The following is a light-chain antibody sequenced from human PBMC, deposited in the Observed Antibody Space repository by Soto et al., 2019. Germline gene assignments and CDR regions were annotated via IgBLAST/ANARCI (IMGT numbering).Light chain of an antibody. Sequence: EAVLTQSPGTLSLSPGERATLSCSASQSLSSDLAWYQQKPGQAPSHLAWYQQKPGQAPRLLSYGASNRAPGIQVRLSGSGSAKGFDHTISRLEPEDFAVYYCQQYAISPRTFGQGTRLEIK. CDR1: QSLSSDLAWYQQKPGQAPSH. CDR2: GAS. V-gene: IGKV3-20*01. CDR3: QQYAISPRT. J-gene: IGKJ5*01.